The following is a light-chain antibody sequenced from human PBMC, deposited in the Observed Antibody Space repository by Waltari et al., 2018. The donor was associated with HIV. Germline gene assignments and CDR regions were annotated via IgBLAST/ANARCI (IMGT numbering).Light chain of an antibody. CDR2: RNN. Sequence: QSLTTLPHAASRTPGQRVTISCSGSSSTNGSNYGYCYKQRAGTAPKLLIYRNNQRPSGVPDRFSGSKSGTSASLAIGGLRSEDEADYYCAAWDDSLSGLVIGGGTKVTVL. CDR3: AAWDDSLSGLV. V-gene: IGLV1-47*01. J-gene: IGLJ3*02. CDR1: SSTNGSNY.